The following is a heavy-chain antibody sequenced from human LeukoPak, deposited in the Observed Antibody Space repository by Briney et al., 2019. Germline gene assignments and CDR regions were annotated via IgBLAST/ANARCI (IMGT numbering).Heavy chain of an antibody. CDR3: ARLKGDTAMVGDYMDV. CDR1: GYAITSGGFS. V-gene: IGHV4-30-2*03. D-gene: IGHD5-18*01. CDR2: IYDRGPA. J-gene: IGHJ6*03. Sequence: SQTLSLTCTVSGYAITSGGFSWNWIRQPPGKGLEWIGCIYDRGPAYYNPSLKSRVTISVDTSKNQFSLKLSSVTAADTAVYYCARLKGDTAMVGDYMDVWGKGTTVTVSS.